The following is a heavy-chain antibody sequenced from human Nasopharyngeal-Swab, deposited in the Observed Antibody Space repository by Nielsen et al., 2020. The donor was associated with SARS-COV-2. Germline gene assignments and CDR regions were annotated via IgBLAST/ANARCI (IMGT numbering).Heavy chain of an antibody. CDR3: GRDYIAMTSVMRNYYYDGIDP. Sequence: WAGQAPGKALEWMGRISAYNGKTNYARKLQGRVTMTTDTSTSTAYMELRSLRADVTAVYSSGRDYIAMTSVMRNYYYDGIDPWGQGTPVTVSS. V-gene: IGHV1-18*01. D-gene: IGHD2-21*01. CDR2: ISAYNGKT. J-gene: IGHJ6*02.